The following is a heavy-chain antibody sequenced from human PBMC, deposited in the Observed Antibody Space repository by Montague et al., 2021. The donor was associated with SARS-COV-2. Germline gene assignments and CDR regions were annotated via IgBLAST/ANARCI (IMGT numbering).Heavy chain of an antibody. CDR2: IYDSGGA. J-gene: IGHJ4*02. CDR3: ARRGTGNYGILDY. D-gene: IGHD3/OR15-3a*01. CDR1: GGSMRRYY. Sequence: SETLSLTCTISGGSMRRYYWTWIRQLPGKELEWIGSIYDSGGARYNPSLKSRVSISVDASKNQFSLRVTSVTAADTAVYSCARRGTGNYGILDYWGQGILVTVSS. V-gene: IGHV4-59*01.